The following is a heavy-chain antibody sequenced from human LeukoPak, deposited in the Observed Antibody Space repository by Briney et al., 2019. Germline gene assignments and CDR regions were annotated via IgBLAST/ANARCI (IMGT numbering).Heavy chain of an antibody. CDR1: GFTFSSYG. CDR2: IWYDGSNK. V-gene: IGHV3-33*01. CDR3: ARDRREVGGIDY. D-gene: IGHD1-26*01. J-gene: IGHJ4*02. Sequence: GGSLRLSCAASGFTFSSYGMHWVRQAPGKGLEWVAVIWYDGSNKYYADSVKGRFTISRDNSKNTLYLQMNSLRAEDTAVYYCARDRREVGGIDYWGQGTLVTVSS.